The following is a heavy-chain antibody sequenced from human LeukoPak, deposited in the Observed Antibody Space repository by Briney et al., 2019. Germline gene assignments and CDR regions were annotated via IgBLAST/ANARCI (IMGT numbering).Heavy chain of an antibody. CDR2: INQDGSEE. D-gene: IGHD5-12*01. Sequence: GGSLRLSCAASGFTFSHYWMTWVRQAPGKGLEWVAHINQDGSEEHYMDSVKARFTISRDNAKNSLSLQMNSLGAEDTAVYYCVRDGGVSGYHLLDYWGQGTLVTVSS. V-gene: IGHV3-7*01. J-gene: IGHJ4*02. CDR1: GFTFSHYW. CDR3: VRDGGVSGYHLLDY.